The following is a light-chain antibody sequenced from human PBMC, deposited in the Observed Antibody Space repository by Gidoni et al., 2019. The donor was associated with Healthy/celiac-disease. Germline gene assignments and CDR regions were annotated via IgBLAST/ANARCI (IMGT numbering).Light chain of an antibody. CDR3: QQSYSTLST. J-gene: IGKJ1*01. CDR1: QSISSY. V-gene: IGKV1-39*01. Sequence: DIQRTQPPSSLSASVGDRVTITCRASQSISSYLNWYQQKPGKAPKLLIYAASSLQSGVPSRFSGSGSGTDFTLTISSLQPEDFATYYCQQSYSTLSTFGQGTKVEIK. CDR2: AAS.